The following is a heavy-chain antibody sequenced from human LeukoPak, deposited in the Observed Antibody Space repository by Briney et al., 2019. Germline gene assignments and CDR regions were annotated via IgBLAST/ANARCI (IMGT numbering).Heavy chain of an antibody. CDR1: GGSISSSSYY. Sequence: KPSETLSLTCTVSGGSISSSSYYWGWIRQPPGKGLEWIGSIYYSGGTYYNPSLKTRVTISVDTSKNQFSLKLSSVTAADTAVYYCAALTRITMIVEGKGIDYWGQGTLVTVSA. V-gene: IGHV4-39*07. D-gene: IGHD3-22*01. J-gene: IGHJ4*02. CDR3: AALTRITMIVEGKGIDY. CDR2: IYYSGGT.